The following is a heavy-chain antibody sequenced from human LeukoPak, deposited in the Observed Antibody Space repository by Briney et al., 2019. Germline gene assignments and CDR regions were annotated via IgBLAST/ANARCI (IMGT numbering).Heavy chain of an antibody. Sequence: SETLSLTCTVSGDSISNSNYYWGWIRQPPGKGLEWIGTIYYSGSTYYNPSLMSRVAISVDTSKNQFSLKLTSVTAADMAVYFCARIFRGYSGGGWYKSWFGPWGQGTLVTVSS. CDR1: GDSISNSNYY. V-gene: IGHV4-39*07. J-gene: IGHJ5*02. CDR2: IYYSGST. CDR3: ARIFRGYSGGGWYKSWFGP. D-gene: IGHD2-15*01.